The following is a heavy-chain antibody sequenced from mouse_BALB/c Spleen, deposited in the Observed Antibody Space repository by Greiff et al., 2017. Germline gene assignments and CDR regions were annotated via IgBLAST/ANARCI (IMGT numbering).Heavy chain of an antibody. V-gene: IGHV1-69*02. CDR1: GYTFTSYW. CDR3: TRWGTTVVASDY. CDR2: IYPSDSYT. D-gene: IGHD1-1*01. J-gene: IGHJ2*01. Sequence: QVQLKQPGAELVRPGASVKLSCKASGYTFTSYWINWVKQRPGQGLEWIGNIYPSDSYTNYNQKFKDKATLTVDKSSSTAYMQLSSPTSEDSAVYYCTRWGTTVVASDYWGQGTTLTVSS.